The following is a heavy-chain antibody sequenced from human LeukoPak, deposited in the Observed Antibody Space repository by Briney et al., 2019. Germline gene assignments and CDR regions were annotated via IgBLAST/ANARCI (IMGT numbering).Heavy chain of an antibody. CDR3: ARQHDSYYYYYIDV. CDR1: GYSISNGYY. J-gene: IGHJ6*03. V-gene: IGHV4-38-2*01. CDR2: LYHSDSA. Sequence: WGTLSLTCAVSGYSISNGYYWVWIRQPPGRGLEWIGSLYHSDSAYYNTSLRSRVSMSVDTSKIQFSLTLSFVKAADTAVYYCARQHDSYYYYYIDVWGSGTTVTVSS.